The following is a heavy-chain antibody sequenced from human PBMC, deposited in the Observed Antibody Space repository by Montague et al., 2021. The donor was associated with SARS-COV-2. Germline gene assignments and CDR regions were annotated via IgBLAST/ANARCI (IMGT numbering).Heavy chain of an antibody. D-gene: IGHD3-9*01. V-gene: IGHV4-59*01. CDR3: ARGVVQSVDTLTGSSVPNCFGP. J-gene: IGHJ5*02. CDR1: GGSISSNY. Sequence: SETLSLTCTVSGGSISSNYCSWIRQPPGRGLEWIGSGYHRGTTKYNPSLKSRVTISVDSSKKQFSLKLTSVTAADTAVYYCARGVVQSVDTLTGSSVPNCFGPWGQGILGSVSS. CDR2: GYHRGTT.